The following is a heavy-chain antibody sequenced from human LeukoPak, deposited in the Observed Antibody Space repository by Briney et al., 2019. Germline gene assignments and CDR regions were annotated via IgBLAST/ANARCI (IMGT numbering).Heavy chain of an antibody. Sequence: SVQVSCHASGGTFSCYAFSWVRQAPGQGLEWMGGLIPMFGRTNYAQTFQGRVTITADESTSTAYMELTSLRSDDTAVYYCARDQGLWFGELLPHGEYFQHWGQGTLVTVSS. CDR1: GGTFSCYA. D-gene: IGHD3-10*01. V-gene: IGHV1-69*13. CDR3: ARDQGLWFGELLPHGEYFQH. CDR2: LIPMFGRT. J-gene: IGHJ1*01.